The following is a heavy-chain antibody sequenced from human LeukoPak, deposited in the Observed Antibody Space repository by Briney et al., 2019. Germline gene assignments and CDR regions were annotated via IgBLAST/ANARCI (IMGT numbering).Heavy chain of an antibody. D-gene: IGHD6-19*01. V-gene: IGHV3-30*04. Sequence: GSLRLSCAASGFTFSSYAMHWVRQAPGKGLEWVAVISYDGSNKYYADSVKGRFTISRDNSKNTLYLQMNSLRAEDTAVYYCARDYFRAVAGTGVIDYWGQGTLVTVSS. J-gene: IGHJ4*02. CDR1: GFTFSSYA. CDR2: ISYDGSNK. CDR3: ARDYFRAVAGTGVIDY.